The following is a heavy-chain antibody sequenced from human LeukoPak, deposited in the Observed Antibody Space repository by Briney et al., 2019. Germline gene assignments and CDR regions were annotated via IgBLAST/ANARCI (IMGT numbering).Heavy chain of an antibody. CDR1: GYTFTSYY. V-gene: IGHV1-46*01. CDR3: ARSRSGGNSGYDFVNVY. Sequence: ASVKVSCKASGYTFTSYYMHWVRQAPGQGLEWMGIINPSGGSTSYAQKFQGRVTMTRDTSTSTVYMELSSLRSEDTAVYYCARSRSGGNSGYDFVNVYWGQGTLVAVSS. J-gene: IGHJ4*02. CDR2: INPSGGST. D-gene: IGHD5-12*01.